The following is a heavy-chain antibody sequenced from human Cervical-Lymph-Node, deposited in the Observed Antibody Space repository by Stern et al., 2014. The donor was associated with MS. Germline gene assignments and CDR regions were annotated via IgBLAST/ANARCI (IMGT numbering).Heavy chain of an antibody. D-gene: IGHD2-21*01. V-gene: IGHV5-51*01. CDR1: GYKFSNYW. J-gene: IGHJ3*02. CDR2: VWPGDSDT. CDR3: ARLIAPGGDAFDI. Sequence: DQLVQSGGEVKKPGESLKISCQGSGYKFSNYWIGWVRQMPGKGLEWMGIVWPGDSDTRYSPSFRGHVTISADKSISSAYLQWNSLKASDTAVYYCARLIAPGGDAFDIWGQGTMVTVSS.